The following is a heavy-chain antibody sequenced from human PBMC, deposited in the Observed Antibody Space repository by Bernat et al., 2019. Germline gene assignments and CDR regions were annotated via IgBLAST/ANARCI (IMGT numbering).Heavy chain of an antibody. CDR1: GFTFSSYA. V-gene: IGHV3-23*01. CDR2: ISGSGSST. CDR3: AIGPLLSQQDGDY. Sequence: EVQLLESGGGLVQPGGSLRLSCAASGFTFSSYAMSWVRQAPGKGLEWVSAISGSGSSTYYADSVKGRFTISRDNSKNTLYLQMNSLRAEDTAVYYCAIGPLLSQQDGDYWGQGTLVTVSS. J-gene: IGHJ4*02. D-gene: IGHD2-21*02.